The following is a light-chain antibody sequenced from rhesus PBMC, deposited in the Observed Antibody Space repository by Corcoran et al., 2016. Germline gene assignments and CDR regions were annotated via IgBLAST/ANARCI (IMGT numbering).Light chain of an antibody. CDR2: EES. CDR1: QGITND. CDR3: QHYYRTPFT. J-gene: IGKJ3*01. V-gene: IGKV1-25*01. Sequence: DIQMTQSPSSLSASVGDRVAITCRASQGITNDLAWYQQKPGDTPNLLIYEESSLQRGIPSRFSCSGFGTDFTLTISSLQPEDFATYYCQHYYRTPFTFGPGTKLDIK.